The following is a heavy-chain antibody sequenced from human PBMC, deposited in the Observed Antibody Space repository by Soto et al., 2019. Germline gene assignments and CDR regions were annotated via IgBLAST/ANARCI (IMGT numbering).Heavy chain of an antibody. CDR1: GGSFSGYY. V-gene: IGHV4-34*01. J-gene: IGHJ6*03. Sequence: QVQLQQWGAGLLKPSETLSLTCAVYGGSFSGYYWSWIRQPPGKGLEWIGEINHSGSTNYNPSLKSRVTIAAYRSKNQFTLKLISVTAADKAVYYCARGRAYYYGSGSYPQTHYYYYYMDVWGKGTTVTVSS. CDR2: INHSGST. CDR3: ARGRAYYYGSGSYPQTHYYYYYMDV. D-gene: IGHD3-10*01.